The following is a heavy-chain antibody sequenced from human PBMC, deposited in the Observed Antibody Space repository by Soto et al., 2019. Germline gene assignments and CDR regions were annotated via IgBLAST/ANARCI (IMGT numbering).Heavy chain of an antibody. CDR1: GFTFSSYA. Sequence: SLRLSCAASGFTFSSYAMHWVRQAPGKGLEWVAVISYDGSNKYYADSVKGRFTISRDNSKNTLYLQMNSLRAEDTAVYYCARAHYYDFWSGYYSDWYFDLWGRGTLVTV. D-gene: IGHD3-3*01. CDR3: ARAHYYDFWSGYYSDWYFDL. CDR2: ISYDGSNK. V-gene: IGHV3-30-3*01. J-gene: IGHJ2*01.